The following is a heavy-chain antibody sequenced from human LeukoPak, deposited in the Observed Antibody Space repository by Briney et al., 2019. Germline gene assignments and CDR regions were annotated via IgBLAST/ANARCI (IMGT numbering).Heavy chain of an antibody. V-gene: IGHV4-59*01. CDR2: IYYSGST. Sequence: SETLSLTCTVSGGSISSYYLSWIRQPPGKGLEWIGYIYYSGSTNYNPSLKSRVTISVDTSENQFSLKLSSVTAADTAVYYCARDLLQQQLGTAYFDYWGQGTLVTVSS. CDR3: ARDLLQQQLGTAYFDY. J-gene: IGHJ4*02. D-gene: IGHD6-13*01. CDR1: GGSISSYY.